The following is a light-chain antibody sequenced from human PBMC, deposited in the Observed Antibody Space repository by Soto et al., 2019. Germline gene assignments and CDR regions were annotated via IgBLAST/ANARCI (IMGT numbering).Light chain of an antibody. Sequence: QSALTQPASVSGSPGQSITISCTGTSSDVVGYNYVSWYQQHPGKAPKLMIYEVSNRPSGVSNRFSGSKSGNTASLTISGLQAEYEADYYCSSYTSTSTRVFGGGTKLTVL. CDR3: SSYTSTSTRV. CDR2: EVS. J-gene: IGLJ3*02. V-gene: IGLV2-14*01. CDR1: SSDVVGYNY.